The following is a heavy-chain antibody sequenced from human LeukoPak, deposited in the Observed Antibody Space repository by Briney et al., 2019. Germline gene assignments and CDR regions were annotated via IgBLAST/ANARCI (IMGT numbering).Heavy chain of an antibody. CDR1: GFTFSSYS. Sequence: GGSLRLSCAASGFTFSSYSMNWVRQAPGTGLEWVSSISSSSSYIYYADSVKGRFTISRDNAKNSLYLQMNSLRAEDTAVYYCARDQRLGAFDIWGQGTMVTVSS. CDR2: ISSSSSYI. CDR3: ARDQRLGAFDI. D-gene: IGHD3-16*01. J-gene: IGHJ3*02. V-gene: IGHV3-21*01.